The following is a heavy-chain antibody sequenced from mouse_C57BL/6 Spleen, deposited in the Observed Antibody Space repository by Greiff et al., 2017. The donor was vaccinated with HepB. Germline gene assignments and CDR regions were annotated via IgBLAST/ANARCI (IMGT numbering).Heavy chain of an antibody. V-gene: IGHV1-50*01. CDR3: ARGIYYGPRYFDV. CDR1: GYTFTSYW. J-gene: IGHJ1*03. D-gene: IGHD2-1*01. CDR2: IDPSDSYT. Sequence: VQLQQPGAELVKPGASVKLSCKASGYTFTSYWMQWVKQRPGQGLEWIGEIDPSDSYTNYNQKFKGKATLTVDTSSSTAYMQLSSLTSEDSAVYYCARGIYYGPRYFDVWGTGTTVTVSS.